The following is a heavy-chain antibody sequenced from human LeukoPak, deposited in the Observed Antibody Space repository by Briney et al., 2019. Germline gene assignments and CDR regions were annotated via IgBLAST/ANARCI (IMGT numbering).Heavy chain of an antibody. CDR3: ARGQGSPNWFDP. CDR2: IYYSGST. Sequence: SETLSLTCTVSGGSISTYYWSWIRQPPGKGLEWIGYIYYSGSTNYNPSLKSRVTISVDTSKNQFSLKLSSMTAADTAVYYCARGQGSPNWFDPWGQGTLVTVSS. D-gene: IGHD1-26*01. CDR1: GGSISTYY. J-gene: IGHJ5*02. V-gene: IGHV4-59*01.